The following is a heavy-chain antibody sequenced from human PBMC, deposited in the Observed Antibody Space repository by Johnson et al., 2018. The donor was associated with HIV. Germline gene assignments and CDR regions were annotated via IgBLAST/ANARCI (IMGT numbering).Heavy chain of an antibody. Sequence: MQLVESGGGLVQPGGSLRLSCAASGFTVSSNYMSWVRQAPGKGLEWVSVIYSGGSPYYADSVKGRFTISRDNSKNTLYLQINSLRAEDTAVYYCARLGLTDAFDIWGQGTMVTVSP. CDR1: GFTVSSNY. CDR3: ARLGLTDAFDI. D-gene: IGHD2-8*01. CDR2: IYSGGSP. J-gene: IGHJ3*02. V-gene: IGHV3-66*01.